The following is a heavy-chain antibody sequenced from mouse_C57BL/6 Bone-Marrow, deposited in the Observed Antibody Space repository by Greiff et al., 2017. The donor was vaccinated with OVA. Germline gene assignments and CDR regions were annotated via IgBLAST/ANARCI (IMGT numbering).Heavy chain of an antibody. CDR1: GYTFTSYW. D-gene: IGHD2-5*01. Sequence: VQLQQSGAELVMPGASVKLSCKASGYTFTSYWMHWVKQRPGQGLEWIGEIDPSDSYTNYNQKFKGKSTLTVDKSSSTAYMQLSSLTSEDSAVYYCARRSNPLYAMDYWGQGTSVTVSS. CDR2: IDPSDSYT. J-gene: IGHJ4*01. V-gene: IGHV1-69*01. CDR3: ARRSNPLYAMDY.